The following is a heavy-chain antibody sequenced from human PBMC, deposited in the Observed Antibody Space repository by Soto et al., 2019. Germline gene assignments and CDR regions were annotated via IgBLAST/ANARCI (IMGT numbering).Heavy chain of an antibody. CDR1: GGSISSSSYY. CDR3: AGGDYYHSSGYYFYYYAMDV. D-gene: IGHD3-22*01. J-gene: IGHJ6*02. CDR2: VYYGGST. V-gene: IGHV4-39*01. Sequence: SETLSLTCTVSGGSISSSSYYWGWIRQPPGKGLEWIGNVYYGGSTYYSPSLKSRVTISVETSKSQFSLKLSSVTAADTAVYYCAGGDYYHSSGYYFYYYAMDVWGQGTTVTVSS.